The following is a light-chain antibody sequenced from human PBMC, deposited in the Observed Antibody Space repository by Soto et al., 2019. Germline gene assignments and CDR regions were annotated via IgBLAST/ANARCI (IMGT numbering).Light chain of an antibody. CDR1: QGLSTGS. J-gene: IGKJ2*01. CDR2: AAS. CDR3: QQYDSSSYT. V-gene: IGKV3-20*01. Sequence: EIVLTQSPGTLSLSQGERPTLSCRASQGLSTGSLAGYQQKPGQPPRLLIYAASTRATGIPDRFSGSGSGTDFTLTISRLGPEDFAVYYCQQYDSSSYTFGQGTKLEIK.